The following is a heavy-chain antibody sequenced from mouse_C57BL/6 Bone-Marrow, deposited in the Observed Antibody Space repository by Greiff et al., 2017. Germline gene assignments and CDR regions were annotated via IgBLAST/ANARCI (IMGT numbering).Heavy chain of an antibody. CDR3: ARYYGSPWFAY. J-gene: IGHJ3*01. CDR1: GYTFTSYW. CDR2: IYPGSGST. Sequence: QVQLQQPGAELVKPGASVKMSCKASGYTFTSYWITWVKQRPGQGLEWIGDIYPGSGSTNYNEKVKSKAKLTVDTSSSTAYMHLSRLTFEYSAVYYCARYYGSPWFAYWGQGTLVTVSA. D-gene: IGHD1-1*01. V-gene: IGHV1-55*01.